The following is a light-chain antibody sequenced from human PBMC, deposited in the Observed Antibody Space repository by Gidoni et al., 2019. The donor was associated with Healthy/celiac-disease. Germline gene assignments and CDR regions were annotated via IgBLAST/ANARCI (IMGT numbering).Light chain of an antibody. V-gene: IGKV3-15*01. J-gene: IGKJ4*01. CDR3: QQYNNWPSFT. Sequence: EIWMTQAPATLAVSPGERATLSCRASQSVSSNFARYRQKPGQAPRLRIYGASARATGIPARFSGRGSGTEFTLTLSSLQSEDFAVYYCQQYNNWPSFTFGGGTKVEIK. CDR2: GAS. CDR1: QSVSSN.